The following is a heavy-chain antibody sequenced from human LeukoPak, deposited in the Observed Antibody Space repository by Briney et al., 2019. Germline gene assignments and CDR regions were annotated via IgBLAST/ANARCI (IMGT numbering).Heavy chain of an antibody. CDR1: GGSITSGGYY. CDR2: IYSSGTT. D-gene: IGHD3-10*01. CDR3: ARAYGSGSASNRYFDY. Sequence: SETLSLTCTVSGGSITSGGYYWSWIRQHPDEGLVWIGYIYSSGTTFFNPSLKSRLTISLDTSEHQFSLNLKSVTAADTAIYYCARAYGSGSASNRYFDYWGQGALVTVSS. J-gene: IGHJ4*02. V-gene: IGHV4-31*03.